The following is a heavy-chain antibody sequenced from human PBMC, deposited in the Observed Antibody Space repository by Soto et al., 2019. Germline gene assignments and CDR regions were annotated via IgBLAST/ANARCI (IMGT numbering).Heavy chain of an antibody. D-gene: IGHD3-10*01. V-gene: IGHV1-69*02. J-gene: IGHJ4*02. CDR1: GGTFSSYT. CDR2: IIPVLGIA. Sequence: QVQLVQSGAEVKKPGSSVKVSCKASGGTFSSYTISWVRQAPGQGLEWMGRIIPVLGIANYTQKVQGRVTITAAKSTITADIELSSLRSEDTDVYYRAILEDGPNYYGSEGYGNRRYFDYWGQGTLVTASS. CDR3: AILEDGPNYYGSEGYGNRRYFDY.